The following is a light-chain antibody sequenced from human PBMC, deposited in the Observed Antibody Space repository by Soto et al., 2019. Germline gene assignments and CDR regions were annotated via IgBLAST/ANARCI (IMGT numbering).Light chain of an antibody. CDR1: QSVLHSPHNRNY. CDR3: HQCYTTPWT. CDR2: CAS. Sequence: DIVMTQSPDSLAVSLGERAIINCKSSQSVLHSPHNRNYVVWYTQKPGQPPKLLIYCASTRVSGIPDRFSGSGSGTDITRTISSLPPDEVEVYYWHQCYTTPWTGGQGTKVEIK. V-gene: IGKV4-1*01. J-gene: IGKJ1*01.